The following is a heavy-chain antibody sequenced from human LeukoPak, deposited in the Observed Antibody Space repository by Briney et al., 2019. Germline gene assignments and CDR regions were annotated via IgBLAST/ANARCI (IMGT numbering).Heavy chain of an antibody. V-gene: IGHV3-53*01. CDR3: ARAAALRWLQRYYFDY. D-gene: IGHD5-24*01. J-gene: IGHJ4*02. CDR1: GFTVSSNY. CDR2: IYSGGST. Sequence: GGSLRLSCAASGFTVSSNYMSWVRQAPGKGLEWVSVIYSGGSTYYADSVKGRFTISRDNSKNTLYLQMNSLRAEDTAVYYCARAAALRWLQRYYFDYWGQGTLVTVSP.